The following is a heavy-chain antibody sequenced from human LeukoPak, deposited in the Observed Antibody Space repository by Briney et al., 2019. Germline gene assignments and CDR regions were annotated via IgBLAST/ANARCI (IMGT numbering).Heavy chain of an antibody. Sequence: GGSLRLSCAASGFTFGSYWMHWVRQAPGKGLVWVSRINSDGSSTSYADSVKGRFTISRDNAKNTLYLQMNSLRAEDTAVYYCARENVEMATIGDYWGQGTLVTVSS. CDR2: INSDGSST. D-gene: IGHD5-24*01. V-gene: IGHV3-74*01. J-gene: IGHJ4*02. CDR1: GFTFGSYW. CDR3: ARENVEMATIGDY.